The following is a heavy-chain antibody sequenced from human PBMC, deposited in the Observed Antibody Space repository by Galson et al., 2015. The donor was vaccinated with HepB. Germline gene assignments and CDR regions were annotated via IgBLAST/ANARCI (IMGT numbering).Heavy chain of an antibody. D-gene: IGHD3-10*01. CDR2: INPSGGST. CDR1: GYTFTSYY. CDR3: ARVGAYVLLWFGELLYRNWFDP. V-gene: IGHV1-46*01. Sequence: SVKVSCKASGYTFTSYYMHWVRQAPGQGLEWMGIINPSGGSTSYAQKFQGRVTMTRDTSTSTVYMELSSLRSEDTAVYYCARVGAYVLLWFGELLYRNWFDPWGQGTLVTVSS. J-gene: IGHJ5*02.